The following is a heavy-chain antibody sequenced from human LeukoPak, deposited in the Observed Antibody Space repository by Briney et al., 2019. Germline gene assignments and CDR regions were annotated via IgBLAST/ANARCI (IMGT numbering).Heavy chain of an antibody. Sequence: GASVKVSCKASGYTFTGYYMHWVRQAPGQGLEWMAWINPNSGGTNYAQKFQGRVTMTRDTSISTAYMELSRLRSDDTAVYYCARDTVNHYYYYMDVWGKGTTVTVSS. D-gene: IGHD4-11*01. V-gene: IGHV1-2*02. CDR1: GYTFTGYY. CDR2: INPNSGGT. CDR3: ARDTVNHYYYYMDV. J-gene: IGHJ6*03.